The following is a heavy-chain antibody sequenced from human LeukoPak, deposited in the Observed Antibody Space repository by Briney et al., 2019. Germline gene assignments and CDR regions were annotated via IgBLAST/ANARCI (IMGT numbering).Heavy chain of an antibody. Sequence: SETLSLTCTVSVGSISSYYWSWIRQHPGKGLEWIGYIYYSGSTNYNPSLKSRVTISVDTSKNQFSLKLSSVTAADTAVYYCARQYYYDSPFDYWGQGTLVTVSS. CDR1: VGSISSYY. CDR2: IYYSGST. CDR3: ARQYYYDSPFDY. V-gene: IGHV4-59*01. J-gene: IGHJ4*02. D-gene: IGHD3-22*01.